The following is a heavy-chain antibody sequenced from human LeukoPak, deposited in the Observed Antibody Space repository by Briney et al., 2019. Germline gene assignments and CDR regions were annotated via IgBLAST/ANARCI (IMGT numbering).Heavy chain of an antibody. Sequence: GVALNISSTGSGYSFTSYWIGWVRQMPGKGLEWMGIIYPGDSDTRYSPSFQGQVTISADKSISTAYLQWSSLKASDTAMYYCARRGGYDSFDYYYYYMDVWGKGTTVTVSS. D-gene: IGHD5-12*01. J-gene: IGHJ6*03. CDR1: GYSFTSYW. CDR2: IYPGDSDT. V-gene: IGHV5-51*01. CDR3: ARRGGYDSFDYYYYYMDV.